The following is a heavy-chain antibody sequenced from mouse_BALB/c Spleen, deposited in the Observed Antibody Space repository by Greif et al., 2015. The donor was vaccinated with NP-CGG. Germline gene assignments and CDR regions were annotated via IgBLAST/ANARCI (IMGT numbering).Heavy chain of an antibody. CDR3: TREDYGSSGWFAY. Sequence: EVQLVESGTVLARPGASVKMSCKASGYSFTSYWMHWVKQRPGQGLEWIGAIYPGNSDTSYNQKFKGKAKLTAVTSASTAYMELSSLTNEDSAVYYCTREDYGSSGWFAYWGQGTLVTVSA. J-gene: IGHJ3*01. V-gene: IGHV1-5*01. CDR1: GYSFTSYW. D-gene: IGHD1-1*01. CDR2: IYPGNSDT.